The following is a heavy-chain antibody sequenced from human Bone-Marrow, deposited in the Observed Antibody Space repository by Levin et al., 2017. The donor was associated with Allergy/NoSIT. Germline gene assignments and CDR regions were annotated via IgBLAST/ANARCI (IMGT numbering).Heavy chain of an antibody. CDR2: ISPNSGGT. D-gene: IGHD6-19*01. J-gene: IGHJ4*02. CDR1: GYTFTAYY. CDR3: ARAPSQTMSRYSTGSYYFDY. V-gene: IGHV1-2*02. Sequence: ASVKVSCKASGYTFTAYYIHWVRQAPGQGLEWMGWISPNSGGTRYAQTFQGRVTMTRDTSIGTAYMELSTLKSDDTAVYYCARAPSQTMSRYSTGSYYFDYWGQGTLITVSS.